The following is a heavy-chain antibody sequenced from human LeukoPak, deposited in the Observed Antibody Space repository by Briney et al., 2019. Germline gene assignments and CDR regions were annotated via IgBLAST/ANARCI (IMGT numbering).Heavy chain of an antibody. V-gene: IGHV3-33*01. Sequence: GGSLRLSCAASGFTFSSYGMHWVRQAPGKGLEWVAVIWYDGSNKYYADSVKGRFTISRDNSKNTLYLQMNSLRAEDTAVYYCARDASAGLWAAAGTGGIAVAGTFDYWGQGTLVTVSS. J-gene: IGHJ4*02. CDR1: GFTFSSYG. D-gene: IGHD6-19*01. CDR2: IWYDGSNK. CDR3: ARDASAGLWAAAGTGGIAVAGTFDY.